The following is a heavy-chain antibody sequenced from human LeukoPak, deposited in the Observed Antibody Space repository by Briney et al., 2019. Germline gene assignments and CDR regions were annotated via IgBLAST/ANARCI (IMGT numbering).Heavy chain of an antibody. Sequence: GRSLRLSCAASGFTFDDYAMHWVRQAPGKGLEWVSGISWNSGSIGYADSVKGRFTISRDNAKNSLYLQTNSLRAEDTALYYCAKGSGLSYYYYYMDVWGKGTTVTVSS. CDR3: AKGSGLSYYYYYMDV. D-gene: IGHD3-10*01. V-gene: IGHV3-9*01. J-gene: IGHJ6*03. CDR2: ISWNSGSI. CDR1: GFTFDDYA.